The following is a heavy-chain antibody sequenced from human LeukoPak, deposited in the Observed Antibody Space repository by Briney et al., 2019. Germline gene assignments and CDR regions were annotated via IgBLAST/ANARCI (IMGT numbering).Heavy chain of an antibody. CDR3: ARDLRDTVAVAGATVS. V-gene: IGHV3-11*01. CDR1: GFTFSDHY. Sequence: GGSLRLSCSTSGFTFSDHYMSWIRQAPGKGLEWVSYISNIGGDIIYYAESVKGRFTISRDNAKNSLYLQMNSLRVEDTAVYYCARDLRDTVAVAGATVSWGQGTPVTVSS. D-gene: IGHD2-15*01. CDR2: ISNIGGDII. J-gene: IGHJ5*02.